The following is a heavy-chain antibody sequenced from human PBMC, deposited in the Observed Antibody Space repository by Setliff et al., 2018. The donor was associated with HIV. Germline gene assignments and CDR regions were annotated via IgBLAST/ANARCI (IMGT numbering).Heavy chain of an antibody. CDR1: GGSISSSSYY. Sequence: SETLSLTCTVSGGSISSSSYYWGWIRQPPGKGLEWIGSIYYSGSTYYNPSLKSRVTTSVDTSKNQFSLKLSSVTAADTAVYYCASPASGGSSGQYHYWGQGTLVTAPQ. D-gene: IGHD6-19*01. CDR2: IYYSGST. V-gene: IGHV4-39*01. J-gene: IGHJ4*02. CDR3: ASPASGGSSGQYHY.